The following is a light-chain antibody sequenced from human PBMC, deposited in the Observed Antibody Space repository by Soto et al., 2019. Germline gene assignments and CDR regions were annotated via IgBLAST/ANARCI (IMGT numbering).Light chain of an antibody. Sequence: ILMTQSPATVSVSPGESATLSCRASQNIYYYVAWYQHRPGQAPRLLIYRASTRAPGVPARFSGSGSGTEFTLTISSLQPEDFTVYSCLQYHNLWAFGQGTKVEI. V-gene: IGKV3-15*01. CDR3: LQYHNLWA. CDR2: RAS. CDR1: QNIYYY. J-gene: IGKJ1*01.